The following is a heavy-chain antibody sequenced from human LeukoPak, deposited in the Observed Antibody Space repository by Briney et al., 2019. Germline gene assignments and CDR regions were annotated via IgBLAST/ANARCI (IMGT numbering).Heavy chain of an antibody. V-gene: IGHV4-39*07. CDR1: GGSISSSSYY. Sequence: SETLSLTCTVSGGSISSSSYYWGWIRQPPGKGLEWIGSIYYSGSTYYNPSLKSRVTISVDTSKNQFSLKLSSVTAADTAVYYCARDRDGGVEMATITSWYFDYWGQGTLVTVSS. CDR3: ARDRDGGVEMATITSWYFDY. D-gene: IGHD5-24*01. CDR2: IYYSGST. J-gene: IGHJ4*02.